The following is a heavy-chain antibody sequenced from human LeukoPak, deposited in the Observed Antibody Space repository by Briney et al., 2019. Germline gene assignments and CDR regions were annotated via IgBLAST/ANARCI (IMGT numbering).Heavy chain of an antibody. CDR2: INHSGST. V-gene: IGHV4-34*01. Sequence: PSETLSLTCAVYGGSFSGYYWSWIRQPPGKGLEWIGEINHSGSTNYNPSLKSRVTISVDTSKNQFSLKLSSVTAADTAVYYCARGRLASYYWGQGTLVTVSS. CDR1: GGSFSGYY. J-gene: IGHJ4*02. CDR3: ARGRLASYY. D-gene: IGHD6-19*01.